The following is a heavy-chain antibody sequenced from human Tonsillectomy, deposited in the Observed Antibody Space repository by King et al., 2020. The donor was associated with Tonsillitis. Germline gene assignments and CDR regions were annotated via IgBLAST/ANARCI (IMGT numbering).Heavy chain of an antibody. Sequence: VQLVESGGGLVQPGGSLRLSCAASGFTFISYAMSWARQAPGKGLEWVSGISGSGGSTYYADSVKGRFTISRDNSKNTLYLQMNSLRAEDTAVYYCATERELVATAFDYWGQGTLVTVSS. CDR3: ATERELVATAFDY. J-gene: IGHJ4*02. D-gene: IGHD1-26*01. CDR2: ISGSGGST. V-gene: IGHV3-23*04. CDR1: GFTFISYA.